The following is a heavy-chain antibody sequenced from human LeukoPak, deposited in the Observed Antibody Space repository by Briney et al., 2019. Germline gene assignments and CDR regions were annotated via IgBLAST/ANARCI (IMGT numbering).Heavy chain of an antibody. J-gene: IGHJ4*02. CDR2: ISYDGSNK. Sequence: GGSLRLSYAASGFTFSSYGMHWVRQAPGKGLEWVAVISYDGSNKYYADSVKGRFTISRDNSKNTLYLQMNSLRAEDTAVYYCAKGYVVPAAIGYWGQGTLVTVSS. CDR3: AKGYVVPAAIGY. V-gene: IGHV3-30*18. D-gene: IGHD2-2*01. CDR1: GFTFSSYG.